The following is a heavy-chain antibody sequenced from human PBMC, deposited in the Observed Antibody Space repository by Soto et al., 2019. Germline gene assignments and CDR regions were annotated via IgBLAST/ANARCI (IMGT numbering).Heavy chain of an antibody. D-gene: IGHD2-2*01. CDR3: ATRVKDQLLSFDY. J-gene: IGHJ4*02. Sequence: SETLSLTYAVYGGSFSGYYWSWIRQPPGKGLEWIGEINHSGSTNYNPSLKSRVTISVDTSKNQFSLKLSSVTAADTAVYYCATRVKDQLLSFDYWGQGTLVTVSS. V-gene: IGHV4-34*01. CDR2: INHSGST. CDR1: GGSFSGYY.